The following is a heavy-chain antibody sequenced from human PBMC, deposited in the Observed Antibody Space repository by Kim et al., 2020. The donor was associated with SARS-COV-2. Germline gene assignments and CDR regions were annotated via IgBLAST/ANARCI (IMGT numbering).Heavy chain of an antibody. V-gene: IGHV3-30*07. J-gene: IGHJ3*02. CDR3: ARSGYNWNLGDAFDI. D-gene: IGHD1-7*01. Sequence: PVKGLFPMSSDNSKNTLYLQMNRLRTEDTAVYYCARSGYNWNLGDAFDIWGQGTMVTVSS.